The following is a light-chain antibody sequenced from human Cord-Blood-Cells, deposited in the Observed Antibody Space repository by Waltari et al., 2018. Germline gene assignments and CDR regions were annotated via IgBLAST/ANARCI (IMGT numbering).Light chain of an antibody. CDR2: EGS. Sequence: QSALTQPASVSGSPGQSITISCTGTSRDVGSYNPVSWYQQHPGKAPKLMIYEGSKRPSGVSNRFSGSKSGNTASLTISGLQAEDEADYYCCSYAGSSTSWVFGGGTKLTVL. CDR3: CSYAGSSTSWV. V-gene: IGLV2-23*01. J-gene: IGLJ3*02. CDR1: SRDVGSYNP.